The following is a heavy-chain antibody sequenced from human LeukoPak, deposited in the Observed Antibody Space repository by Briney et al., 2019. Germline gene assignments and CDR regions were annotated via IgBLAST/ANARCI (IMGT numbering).Heavy chain of an antibody. V-gene: IGHV4-39*01. J-gene: IGHJ3*02. D-gene: IGHD5-18*01. Sequence: SETLSLTCTVSGYSISSGSYYWGWIRQPPGKGLEWIGSIYYSGSTYYNPSLKSRVTISVDTSKNQFSLKLSSVTAADTAVYYCASGADTAMASDAFDIWGQGTMVTVSS. CDR2: IYYSGST. CDR1: GYSISSGSYY. CDR3: ASGADTAMASDAFDI.